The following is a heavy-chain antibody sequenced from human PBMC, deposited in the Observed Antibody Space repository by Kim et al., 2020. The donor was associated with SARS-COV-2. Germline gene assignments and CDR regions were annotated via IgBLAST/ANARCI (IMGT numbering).Heavy chain of an antibody. J-gene: IGHJ6*02. CDR3: ARDRLLWFGELADYYYGMDV. V-gene: IGHV3-53*01. Sequence: RFTISRDNSKNTLYLQMNSLRAEDTAVYYCARDRLLWFGELADYYYGMDVWGQGTTVTVSS. D-gene: IGHD3-10*01.